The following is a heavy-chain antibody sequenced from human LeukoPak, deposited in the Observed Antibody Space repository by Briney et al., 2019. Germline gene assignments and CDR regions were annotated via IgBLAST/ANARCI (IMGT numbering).Heavy chain of an antibody. J-gene: IGHJ4*02. Sequence: SETLSLTCAVYGGSFSGYYWSWIRQPPGKGLEWIGEINHSGSTNYNPSPKSRVTISVDTSKNQFSLKLSSVTAADTAVYYCARLRYYYDSSSGYYFDYWGQGTLVTVSS. CDR3: ARLRYYYDSSSGYYFDY. CDR2: INHSGST. D-gene: IGHD3-22*01. V-gene: IGHV4-34*01. CDR1: GGSFSGYY.